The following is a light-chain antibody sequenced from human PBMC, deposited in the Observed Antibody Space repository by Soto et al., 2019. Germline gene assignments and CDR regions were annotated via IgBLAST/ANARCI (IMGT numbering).Light chain of an antibody. V-gene: IGKV2-28*01. CDR2: LGS. Sequence: DIVMTQSPLSLPVTPGEPASISCRSSQSLLQSNGYNYLDWYVQKPGQSPQPLIYLGSNRAPGVPERFSGSGSGTDFTLKISRVEGEDVGDYYCMQALRMYTFGQGTKLEIK. J-gene: IGKJ2*01. CDR3: MQALRMYT. CDR1: QSLLQSNGYNY.